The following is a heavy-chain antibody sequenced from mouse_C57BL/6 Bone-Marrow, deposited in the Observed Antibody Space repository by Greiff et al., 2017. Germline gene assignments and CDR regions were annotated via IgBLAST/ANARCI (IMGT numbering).Heavy chain of an antibody. CDR1: GYTFTSYW. D-gene: IGHD1-1*01. V-gene: IGHV1-50*01. CDR3: ARSLLLGGITSF. CDR2: IDPSDSYT. Sequence: QVHVKQPGAELVKPGASVKLSCKASGYTFTSYWMQWVKQRPGQGLEWIGTIDPSDSYTNYNQKLKGKATVTVDTSSSTAYMQLSSLTSEDSAVYYCARSLLLGGITSFWGRGNVVTVTA. J-gene: IGHJ3*01.